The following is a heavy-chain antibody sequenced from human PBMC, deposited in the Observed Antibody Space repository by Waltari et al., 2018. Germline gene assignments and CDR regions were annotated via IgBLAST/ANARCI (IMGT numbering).Heavy chain of an antibody. CDR3: ARDKGVVPAAIEAYGMDV. CDR2: IWYDGSNK. D-gene: IGHD2-2*01. CDR1: GFTFSSHG. J-gene: IGHJ6*02. Sequence: QVQLVESGGGVVQPVRSLRLSCAASGFTFSSHGMHWARPAPGKGLEWVAVIWYDGSNKYYADSVKGRFTISRDNSKNTLYLQMNSLRAEDTAVYYCARDKGVVPAAIEAYGMDVWGQGTTVTVSS. V-gene: IGHV3-33*01.